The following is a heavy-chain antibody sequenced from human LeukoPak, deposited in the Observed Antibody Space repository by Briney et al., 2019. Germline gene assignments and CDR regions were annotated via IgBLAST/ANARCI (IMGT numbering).Heavy chain of an antibody. Sequence: PGGSLRLSCAASGLTFSDYAMSWVRQAPGKGLEWVSGITSGFTAHYADSVKGRFTISRDNSKNTLYLQMNSLRAEDTAVYYCAKRTTWAAAGYWGQGTLVTVSS. D-gene: IGHD6-13*01. J-gene: IGHJ4*02. CDR2: ITSGFTA. CDR3: AKRTTWAAAGY. V-gene: IGHV3-23*01. CDR1: GLTFSDYA.